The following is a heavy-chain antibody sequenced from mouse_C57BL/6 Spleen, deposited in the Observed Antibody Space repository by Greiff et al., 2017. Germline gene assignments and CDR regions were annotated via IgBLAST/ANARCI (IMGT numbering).Heavy chain of an antibody. CDR1: GYTFTDYY. V-gene: IGHV1-76*01. Sequence: VQLQQSGAELVRPGASVKLSCKASGYTFTDYYINWVKQRPGQGLEWIARIYPGSGNTYYNEKFKGKATLTAEKSSSTAYMQLSSLTSEDSAVYFCARKGTGFYYFDYWGQGTTLTVSS. CDR3: ARKGTGFYYFDY. D-gene: IGHD4-1*01. CDR2: IYPGSGNT. J-gene: IGHJ2*01.